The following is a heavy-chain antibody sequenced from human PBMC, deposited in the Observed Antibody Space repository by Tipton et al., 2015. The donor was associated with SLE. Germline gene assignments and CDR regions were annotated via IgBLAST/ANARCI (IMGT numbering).Heavy chain of an antibody. CDR2: ITNNGNT. CDR3: ASVGFSVAGASEDAFDI. D-gene: IGHD6-19*01. Sequence: TLSLTCTVSGGSISGSNYYWDWIRQPPGKGPEWIGRITNNGNTYYIPSLQSRVTMSVDTSKNHFSLKLSSVTAADTAVYYCASVGFSVAGASEDAFDIWGQGTMVTVS. V-gene: IGHV4-39*02. J-gene: IGHJ3*02. CDR1: GGSISGSNYY.